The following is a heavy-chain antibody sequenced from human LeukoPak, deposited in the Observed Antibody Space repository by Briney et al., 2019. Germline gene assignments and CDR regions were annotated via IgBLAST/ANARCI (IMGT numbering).Heavy chain of an antibody. D-gene: IGHD2-8*01. V-gene: IGHV1-46*01. CDR1: GYSLATYY. CDR2: INPSGGST. Sequence: ASVKVSCKASGYSLATYYMHWVRQAPGQGLEWMAIINPSGGSTNYAQKFQGRVTMTRDTPTNTVYMELSSLRTEDTAVYYCASVYLYGMNVWGQGTTVTVSS. CDR3: ASVYLYGMNV. J-gene: IGHJ6*02.